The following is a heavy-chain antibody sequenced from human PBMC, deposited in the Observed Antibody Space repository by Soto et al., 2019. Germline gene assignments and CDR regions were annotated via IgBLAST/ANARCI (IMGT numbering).Heavy chain of an antibody. D-gene: IGHD3-9*01. Sequence: SETLSLTCAVYGGSFSGYYWSWIRQPPGKGLEWIGEINHSGSTNYNPSLKSRVTISVDTSKNQFSLKLSSVTAADTAVYYCAREGNWLFSRYYYYYMDVWGKGTTVTVSS. CDR1: GGSFSGYY. V-gene: IGHV4-34*01. J-gene: IGHJ6*03. CDR2: INHSGST. CDR3: AREGNWLFSRYYYYYMDV.